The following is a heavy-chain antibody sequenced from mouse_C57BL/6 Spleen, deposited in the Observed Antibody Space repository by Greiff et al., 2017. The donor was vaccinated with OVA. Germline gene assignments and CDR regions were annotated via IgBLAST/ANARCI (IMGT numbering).Heavy chain of an antibody. Sequence: QVQLQPSGAELVRPWASVKLSFKASGYPFTDYYINWVKQRPGQGLEWVAKSYPGSGNTYYNEKFKGKATLTAEKSSSTAYMQLSSLTSEDSAVYFCARDDGYFDCWGQGTTLTVSS. CDR2: SYPGSGNT. D-gene: IGHD2-3*01. J-gene: IGHJ2*01. CDR3: ARDDGYFDC. CDR1: GYPFTDYY. V-gene: IGHV1-76*01.